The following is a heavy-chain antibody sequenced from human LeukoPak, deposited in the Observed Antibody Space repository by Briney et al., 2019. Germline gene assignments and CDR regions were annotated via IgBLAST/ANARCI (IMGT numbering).Heavy chain of an antibody. J-gene: IGHJ3*02. V-gene: IGHV3-48*02. D-gene: IGHD5-24*01. CDR1: GFTFTSYS. CDR3: ARETDGHNSIVDAFDI. CDR2: ISGSSSTI. Sequence: GGSLRLSCAASGFTFTSYSMNWVRQAPGKGLKWVSYISGSSSTIYYAASVKGRFTISRDNAKNSLYLQMNSLRDEDTAVYYCARETDGHNSIVDAFDIWGQGTMVTVSS.